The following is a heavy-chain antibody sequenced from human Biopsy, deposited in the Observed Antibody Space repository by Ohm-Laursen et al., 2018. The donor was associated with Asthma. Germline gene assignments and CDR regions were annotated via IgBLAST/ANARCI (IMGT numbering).Heavy chain of an antibody. D-gene: IGHD4-17*01. V-gene: IGHV1-69*13. J-gene: IGHJ6*02. CDR3: VTSGGDYGYFGLDV. Sequence: SVKVSCKASGGTFSSHSISWVRQAPGQGLEWMGGIISIFDTPNYAQKFQGRVTITADESTTTAYMELSSLRSEDTAVYYCVTSGGDYGYFGLDVWGQGTTVTVSS. CDR1: GGTFSSHS. CDR2: IISIFDTP.